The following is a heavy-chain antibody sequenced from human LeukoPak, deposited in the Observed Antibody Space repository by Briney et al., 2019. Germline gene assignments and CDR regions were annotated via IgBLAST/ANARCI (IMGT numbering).Heavy chain of an antibody. CDR3: ARDAVAGTFVDY. CDR2: ISRSSGSI. D-gene: IGHD6-19*01. V-gene: IGHV3-48*01. CDR1: GFTFSSYA. Sequence: PGGSLRLSCAASGFTFSSYAMSWVRQAPGKGLEWVSYISRSSGSIYYAESVKGRFTISRDNAKKSLYLQMNSLRAEDTAVYYCARDAVAGTFVDYWGQGTLVTVSS. J-gene: IGHJ4*02.